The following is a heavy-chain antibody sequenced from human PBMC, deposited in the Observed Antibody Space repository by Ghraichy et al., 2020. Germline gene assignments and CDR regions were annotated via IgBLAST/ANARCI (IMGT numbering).Heavy chain of an antibody. CDR3: ASSITSSSIAARLWLDYYMDV. V-gene: IGHV4-59*08. CDR1: GGSISSYY. D-gene: IGHD6-6*01. CDR2: IYYSGST. Sequence: SETLSLTCTVSGGSISSYYWSWIRQPPGKGLEWIGYIYYSGSTNYNPSLKSRVTISVDTSKNQFSLKLSSVTAADTAVYYCASSITSSSIAARLWLDYYMDVWGKGTTVTVSS. J-gene: IGHJ6*03.